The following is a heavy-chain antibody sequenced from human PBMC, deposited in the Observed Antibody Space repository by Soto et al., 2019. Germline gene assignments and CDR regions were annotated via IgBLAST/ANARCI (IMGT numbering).Heavy chain of an antibody. CDR1: GYTFTSYG. CDR2: ISAYNGNT. CDR3: AREAAAAERGGPVLRYFDWLPFDY. J-gene: IGHJ4*02. Sequence: ASVKVSCKASGYTFTSYGISWVRQAPGQGHEWMGWISAYNGNTNYAQKLQGRVTMTTDTSTSTAYMELRSLRSDDTAVYYCAREAAAAERGGPVLRYFDWLPFDYWGQ. V-gene: IGHV1-18*01. D-gene: IGHD3-9*01.